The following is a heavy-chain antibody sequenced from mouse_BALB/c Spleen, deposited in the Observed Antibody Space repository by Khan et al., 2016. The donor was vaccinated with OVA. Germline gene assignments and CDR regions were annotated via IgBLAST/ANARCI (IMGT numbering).Heavy chain of an antibody. D-gene: IGHD2-2*01. J-gene: IGHJ2*01. Sequence: QVQLKESGPELVRPGESVKISCKGSGYTFTDYAMHWVKQSHAKSLEWIGVISIYYDNTNYNQKFKGKATMTVDKSSSTAYMELARLTSEDSAIXSCARGWQWLRRGGGNSDYWGQGTTLTVSS. CDR2: ISIYYDNT. CDR3: ARGWQWLRRGGGNSDY. CDR1: GYTFTDYA. V-gene: IGHV1S137*01.